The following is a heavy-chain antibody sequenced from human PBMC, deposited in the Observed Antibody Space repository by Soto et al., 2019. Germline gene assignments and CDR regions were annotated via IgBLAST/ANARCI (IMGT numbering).Heavy chain of an antibody. CDR2: IHYNGNT. Sequence: SETLSLTCTVSGDSISSYYWTWIRQPPGKGLEWIGNIHYNGNTKYNPSLKSRVTMSVDTSKNQFSLRLISVTAADTAIYFCAREGNLGRWLQPLDFWGQGTLVTV. D-gene: IGHD5-12*01. CDR3: AREGNLGRWLQPLDF. J-gene: IGHJ4*02. V-gene: IGHV4-59*01. CDR1: GDSISSYY.